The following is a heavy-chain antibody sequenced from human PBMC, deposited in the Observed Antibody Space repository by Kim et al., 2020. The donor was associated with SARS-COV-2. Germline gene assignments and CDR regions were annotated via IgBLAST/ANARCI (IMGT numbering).Heavy chain of an antibody. CDR2: IYTSGST. J-gene: IGHJ5*02. D-gene: IGHD3-3*01. CDR3: ARDADLLPEDERITIFASWFDP. CDR1: GGSISSYY. Sequence: SETLSLTCTVSGGSISSYYWSWIRQPAGKGLEWIGRIYTSGSTNYNPSLKSRVTMSVDTSKNQFSLKLSSVTAADTAVYYCARDADLLPEDERITIFASWFDPWGQGTLVTVSS. V-gene: IGHV4-4*07.